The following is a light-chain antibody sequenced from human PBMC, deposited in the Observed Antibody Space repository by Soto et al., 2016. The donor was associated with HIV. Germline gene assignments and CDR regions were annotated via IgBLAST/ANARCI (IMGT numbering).Light chain of an antibody. J-gene: IGLJ1*01. CDR1: AVPKHN. CDR3: QSADSSGTYQV. V-gene: IGLV3-25*03. CDR2: KDI. Sequence: SYELTRPPSVSVSPGQTARITCSGDAVPKHNSYWYQQKPGKAPGLVIYKDIERPSGIPERFSGSSSGTTVTLTISAVQAEDEADYYCQSADSSGTYQVFGPGTTVTVL.